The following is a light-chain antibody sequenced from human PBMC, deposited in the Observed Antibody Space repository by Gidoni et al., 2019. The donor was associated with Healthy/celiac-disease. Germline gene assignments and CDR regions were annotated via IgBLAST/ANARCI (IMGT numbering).Light chain of an antibody. CDR1: QSVSSSY. V-gene: IGKV3-20*01. CDR3: QQYGSSSYT. Sequence: EIVLTTSPGTLSLSPGERATLSCRASQSVSSSYLAWYQQKPGQAPRLLIYGASSRATGIPDRFSGSGSGTDFTLTISRLEPEDFAVYYCQQYGSSSYTFGQGTKLEIK. CDR2: GAS. J-gene: IGKJ2*01.